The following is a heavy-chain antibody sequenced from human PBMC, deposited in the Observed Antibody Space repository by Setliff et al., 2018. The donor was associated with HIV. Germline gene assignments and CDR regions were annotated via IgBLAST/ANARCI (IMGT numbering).Heavy chain of an antibody. D-gene: IGHD2-8*01. Sequence: PSETLSLTCAISGDSIRSNYWNWVRQPPGKGLEWMGYIHGSGSTKYNPSLKSRVTLSVDLSKNQVSLTLSSVSAADTAVYYCATSFCTSGVCYNDDAFDAWGQGTMVTVSS. CDR3: ATSFCTSGVCYNDDAFDA. J-gene: IGHJ3*01. CDR1: GDSIRSNY. CDR2: IHGSGST. V-gene: IGHV4-59*01.